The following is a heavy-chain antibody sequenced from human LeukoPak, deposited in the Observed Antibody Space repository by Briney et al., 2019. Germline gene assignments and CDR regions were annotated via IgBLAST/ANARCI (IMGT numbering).Heavy chain of an antibody. V-gene: IGHV3-30-3*01. CDR1: RFTFSSYA. CDR2: ISYDGSNK. J-gene: IGHJ4*02. D-gene: IGHD1-26*01. CDR3: ARASPGSFDY. Sequence: GGSLRLSCAASRFTFSSYAMHWVRQAPGKGLEWVAVISYDGSNKYYADSVKGRFTISRDNSKNTLYLQMNSLRAEDTAVYYCARASPGSFDYWGQGTLVTVSS.